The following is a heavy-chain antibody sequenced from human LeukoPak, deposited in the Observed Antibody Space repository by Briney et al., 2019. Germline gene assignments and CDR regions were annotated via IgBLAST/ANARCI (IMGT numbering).Heavy chain of an antibody. J-gene: IGHJ3*02. Sequence: SETLSLTCAVYGGSFSGYYWSWIRQPPGKGLEWIGEINHSGSTNYNPSLKSRVTISVDTSKNQFSLKLSSVTAADTAVYYCARRLYYDSSGYYFSHAFDIWGQGTMVTVSS. CDR1: GGSFSGYY. CDR3: ARRLYYDSSGYYFSHAFDI. V-gene: IGHV4-34*01. D-gene: IGHD3-22*01. CDR2: INHSGST.